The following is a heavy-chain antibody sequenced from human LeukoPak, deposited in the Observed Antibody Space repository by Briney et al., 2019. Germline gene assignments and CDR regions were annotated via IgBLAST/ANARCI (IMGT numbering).Heavy chain of an antibody. CDR1: GGSFSGYY. Sequence: SETLSLTCAVYGGSFSGYYWSWIRQPPGKGLEWIGEINHSGSTNYNPSLKSRVTISVDTSKNQFSLKLSSVTAADTAVYYCARKEARYSSSWYGGSNWFDPWGQGTLVTVSS. CDR2: INHSGST. V-gene: IGHV4-34*01. J-gene: IGHJ5*02. D-gene: IGHD6-13*01. CDR3: ARKEARYSSSWYGGSNWFDP.